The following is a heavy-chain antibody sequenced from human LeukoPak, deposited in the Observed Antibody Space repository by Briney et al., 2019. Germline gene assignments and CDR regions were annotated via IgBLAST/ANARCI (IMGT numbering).Heavy chain of an antibody. J-gene: IGHJ3*01. CDR3: TRDQGRGYSLPGAFDF. V-gene: IGHV1-46*01. Sequence: ASVKVSCKASGYIFTTYYMHWVRQAPGQGLEWMGIINPSGGRTTYAQKFQGRVTMTRDTSTRTLYMELSSLRSEDTAVYYCTRDQGRGYSLPGAFDFWGQGAMDTVSS. D-gene: IGHD5-18*01. CDR1: GYIFTTYY. CDR2: INPSGGRT.